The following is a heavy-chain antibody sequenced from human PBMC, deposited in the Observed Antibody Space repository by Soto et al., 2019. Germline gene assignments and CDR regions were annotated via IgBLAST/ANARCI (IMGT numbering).Heavy chain of an antibody. Sequence: GGSLRLSCAASGFIFSDYYMSWIRQAPGKGLEWVSYISNTGSAIYYADSVKGRFTVSRDNAKNSLYLQMNSLRAEDTAVYYCARGSGQWLVFYWGQGTLFTVSS. D-gene: IGHD6-19*01. CDR1: GFIFSDYY. CDR2: ISNTGSAI. V-gene: IGHV3-11*01. J-gene: IGHJ4*02. CDR3: ARGSGQWLVFY.